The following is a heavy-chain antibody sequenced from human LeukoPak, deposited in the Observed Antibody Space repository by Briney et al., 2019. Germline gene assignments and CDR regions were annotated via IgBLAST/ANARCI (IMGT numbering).Heavy chain of an antibody. CDR1: GFSLSTSGVG. D-gene: IGHD6-19*01. CDR3: AHSLRIAVAGPPGVFDY. CDR2: IYWDDDK. V-gene: IGHV2-5*02. J-gene: IGHJ4*02. Sequence: SGPTLVNPTQTLTLTCTFSGFSLSTSGVGVGWIRQPPGKALEWLALIYWDDDKRYSPSLKSRLTITKATSKNQVVLTMTNMDPVDTATYYCAHSLRIAVAGPPGVFDYWGQGTLVTVSS.